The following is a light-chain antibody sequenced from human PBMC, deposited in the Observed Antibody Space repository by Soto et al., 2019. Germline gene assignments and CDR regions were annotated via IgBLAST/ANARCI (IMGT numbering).Light chain of an antibody. CDR2: GAS. Sequence: EIVMTQSPATLSVSPCERATLSSRASQRVSNDFAWYQQKPDQAPRLLIYGASTRATGVPARFSGSGSGTEFTLTISSLQSEDFALYYCQQYNNWPLTFGGGTKVDIK. CDR1: QRVSND. V-gene: IGKV3-15*01. J-gene: IGKJ4*01. CDR3: QQYNNWPLT.